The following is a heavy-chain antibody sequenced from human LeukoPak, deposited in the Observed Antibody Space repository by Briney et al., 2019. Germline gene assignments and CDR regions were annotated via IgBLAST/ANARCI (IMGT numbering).Heavy chain of an antibody. J-gene: IGHJ4*02. CDR3: ARALNPLPGTYYFDY. V-gene: IGHV4-4*07. Sequence: SETLSLTCSVSGASINSHYWTWIRQPAGKGLEWIGRIYISGSTNYSPSLMSRVTMSVDTSKNRFSLNLISVTAADTAVYFCARALNPLPGTYYFDYWGQGTLVTVSS. CDR2: IYISGST. D-gene: IGHD2-15*01. CDR1: GASINSHY.